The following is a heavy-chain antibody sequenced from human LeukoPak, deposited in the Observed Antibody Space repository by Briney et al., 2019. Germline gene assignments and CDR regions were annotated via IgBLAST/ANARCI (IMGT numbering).Heavy chain of an antibody. CDR1: GGSFSGYY. D-gene: IGHD3-10*01. CDR3: ARSQRITMVRGFIRWFDP. V-gene: IGHV4-34*01. Sequence: SETLSLTCAVYGGSFSGYYWSWIRQPPGKGLEWIGEINHSGSTNYNPSLKSRVTISVDTSKNQFSLKLSSVTAADTAVYYCARSQRITMVRGFIRWFDPWGQGTLVTVSS. J-gene: IGHJ5*02. CDR2: INHSGST.